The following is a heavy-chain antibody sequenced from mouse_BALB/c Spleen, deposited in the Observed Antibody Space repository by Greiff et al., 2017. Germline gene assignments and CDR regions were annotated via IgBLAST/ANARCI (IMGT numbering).Heavy chain of an antibody. J-gene: IGHJ4*01. D-gene: IGHD3-1*01. CDR1: GSTFTDYV. CDR2: IYPGSGST. V-gene: IGHV1-81*01. Sequence: QVQLQQSGPELVKPGASVKMSCKASGSTFTDYVISWVKQRTGQGLEWIGEIYPGSGSTYYNEKFKGKATLTADKSSNTAYMQLSSLTSEDSAVYFCARGARYAMDYWGQGTSVTVSS. CDR3: ARGARYAMDY.